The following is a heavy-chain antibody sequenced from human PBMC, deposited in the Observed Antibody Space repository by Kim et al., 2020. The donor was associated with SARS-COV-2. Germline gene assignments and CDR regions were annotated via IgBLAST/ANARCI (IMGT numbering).Heavy chain of an antibody. CDR3: ARVMGVHAFDV. Sequence: LSLTCAASGFTFSSYYMSWIRQAPGKGLEWVSYISSSGSSMLYADSVKGRFTISRDNAKNSLYLQINSLGDEDTAVYYCARVMGVHAFDVWGQGTSV. D-gene: IGHD3-16*01. CDR1: GFTFSSYY. CDR2: ISSSGSSM. V-gene: IGHV3-11*01. J-gene: IGHJ6*02.